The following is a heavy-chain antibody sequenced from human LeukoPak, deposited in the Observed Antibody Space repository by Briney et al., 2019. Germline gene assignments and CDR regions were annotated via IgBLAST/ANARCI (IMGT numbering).Heavy chain of an antibody. V-gene: IGHV3-21*01. CDR3: ASFYVWGSYRYFDY. Sequence: GGSLRLSCAASGFTFSSYSMTWVRQAPGKGLEWVSSISSSSSYIYYADSVKGRFTISRDNAKNSLYLQMNSLRAEDTAVYYCASFYVWGSYRYFDYWGQGTLVTVSS. CDR2: ISSSSSYI. D-gene: IGHD3-16*02. J-gene: IGHJ4*02. CDR1: GFTFSSYS.